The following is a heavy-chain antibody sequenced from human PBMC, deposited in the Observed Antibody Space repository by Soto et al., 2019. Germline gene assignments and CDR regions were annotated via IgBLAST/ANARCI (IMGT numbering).Heavy chain of an antibody. D-gene: IGHD6-13*01. CDR1: GFTFSSYA. CDR2: ISGSGGST. J-gene: IGHJ4*02. V-gene: IGHV3-23*01. Sequence: PGGSLRLSCAASGFTFSSYAMSWVRQAPGKGLEWVSAISGSGGSTYYADSVKGRFTISRDNSKNTLYLQMNSLRAEDTAVYYCAKWPPYSSSWTGVYYFDYWGQGTLVTVS. CDR3: AKWPPYSSSWTGVYYFDY.